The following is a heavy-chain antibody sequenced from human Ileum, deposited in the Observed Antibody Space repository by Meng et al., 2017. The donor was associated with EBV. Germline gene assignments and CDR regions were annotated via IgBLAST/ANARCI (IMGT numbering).Heavy chain of an antibody. CDR3: ARGTGADY. V-gene: IGHV1-69*06. J-gene: IGHJ4*02. Sequence: VQLVQSGPEVTNPGPSVKVSCKSAGSTFSVYGITWVRQAPGQGLEWMGGIIPALGTPKYARKFQDRLTITADKSTSTGYMELHSLTSNDAAVYFCARGTGADYWGQGTLVTVSS. CDR1: GSTFSVYG. CDR2: IIPALGTP. D-gene: IGHD3-10*01.